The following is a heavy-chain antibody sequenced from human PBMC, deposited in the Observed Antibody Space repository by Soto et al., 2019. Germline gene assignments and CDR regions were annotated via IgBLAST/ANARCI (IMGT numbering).Heavy chain of an antibody. J-gene: IGHJ6*01. D-gene: IGHD3-10*01. V-gene: IGHV3-15*01. CDR1: GFTFSDAW. Sequence: EVQLVESGGGMVMPGGSLRLSCAASGFTFSDAWMTWIRQAPGRGLQCVGRIKRKIDGETTDYAAPVKGRFTISRDDSKNTLYLQIMSLNVEDRAMYECVTDRGGGMDVWGQGTKVTVSS. CDR3: VTDRGGGMDV. CDR2: IKRKIDGETT.